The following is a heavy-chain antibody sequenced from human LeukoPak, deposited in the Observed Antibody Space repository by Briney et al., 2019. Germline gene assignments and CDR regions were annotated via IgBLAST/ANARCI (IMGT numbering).Heavy chain of an antibody. CDR1: GGSFNIYY. V-gene: IGHV4-59*01. Sequence: SETLSLTCTVSGGSFNIYYWSWIRQPPGKGLEWIGYIYYSGSTNYNPSLKSRATMLVDTSKNQFSLKLSSVTAADTAVYYCARGGFSGGILRYFDLWGRGTLVTVSS. J-gene: IGHJ2*01. D-gene: IGHD2-15*01. CDR2: IYYSGST. CDR3: ARGGFSGGILRYFDL.